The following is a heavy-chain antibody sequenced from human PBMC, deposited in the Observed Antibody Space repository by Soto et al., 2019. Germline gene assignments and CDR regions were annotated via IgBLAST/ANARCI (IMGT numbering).Heavy chain of an antibody. V-gene: IGHV3-9*01. CDR1: GFTFDDYA. CDR3: AKDRGQEYYFDY. J-gene: IGHJ4*02. D-gene: IGHD3-10*01. Sequence: PGGSLRLSCAASGFTFDDYAMHWVRQAPGKGLEWVSGISWNSGSIGYADSVKGRFTISRDNAKNSLYLQMNSLRAEDTALYYRAKDRGQEYYFDYWGQGTLVTVSS. CDR2: ISWNSGSI.